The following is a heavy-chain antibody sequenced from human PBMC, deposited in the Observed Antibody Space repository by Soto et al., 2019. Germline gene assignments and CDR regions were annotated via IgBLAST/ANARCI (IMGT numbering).Heavy chain of an antibody. CDR1: GFTFSSYA. D-gene: IGHD3-16*01. CDR3: VGAYIASVAYYYYYGMDV. J-gene: IGHJ6*02. CDR2: ISSNGGST. Sequence: PGGSLRLSCSASGFTFSSYAMHWVRQAPGKGLEYVSAISSNGGSTYYADSVKGRFTISRDNSKNTLYLQMSSLRAEDTAVYYCVGAYIASVAYYYYYGMDVWGQGTTVTVSS. V-gene: IGHV3-64D*08.